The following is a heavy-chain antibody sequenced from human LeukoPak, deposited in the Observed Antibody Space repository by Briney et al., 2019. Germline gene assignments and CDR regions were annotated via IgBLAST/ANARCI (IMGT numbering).Heavy chain of an antibody. V-gene: IGHV1-18*04. J-gene: IGHJ4*02. CDR3: ARGRIVGATRILDY. D-gene: IGHD1-26*01. CDR1: GYTFTGYY. Sequence: ASVKVSCKASGYTFTGYYMHWVRQAPGQGLEWMGWINPNSGNTNYAQKLQGRVTMTTDTSTSTAYMELRSLRSDDTAVYYCARGRIVGATRILDYWGQGTLVTVSS. CDR2: INPNSGNT.